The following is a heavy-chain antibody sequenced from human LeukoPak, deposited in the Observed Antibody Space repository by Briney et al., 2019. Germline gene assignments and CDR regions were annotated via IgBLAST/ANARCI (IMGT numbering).Heavy chain of an antibody. J-gene: IGHJ6*02. CDR1: GGSISSSSYY. V-gene: IGHV4-39*07. Sequence: SETLSLTCTVSGGSISSSSYYWGWIRQPPGKGLEWIGEILHSGSTNYNPSLKSRVTISVDTSKNQFSLKLSSVTAADTAVYYCARFKRGIATHYGMDVWGQGTTVTVSS. D-gene: IGHD6-13*01. CDR3: ARFKRGIATHYGMDV. CDR2: ILHSGST.